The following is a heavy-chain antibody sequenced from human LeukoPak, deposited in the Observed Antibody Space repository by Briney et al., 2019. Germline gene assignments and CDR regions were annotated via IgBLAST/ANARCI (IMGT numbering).Heavy chain of an antibody. CDR3: ARSGRLGELSLLSDY. D-gene: IGHD3-16*02. CDR2: IYYSGST. J-gene: IGHJ4*02. V-gene: IGHV4-59*01. Sequence: SETLSLTCTVSGGSISSYYWSWIRQPPGKGLEWIGYIYYSGSTNYNPSLKSRVTISVDTSKNQFSLKLSSVTAADTAVYYCARSGRLGELSLLSDYWGQGTLVTVSS. CDR1: GGSISSYY.